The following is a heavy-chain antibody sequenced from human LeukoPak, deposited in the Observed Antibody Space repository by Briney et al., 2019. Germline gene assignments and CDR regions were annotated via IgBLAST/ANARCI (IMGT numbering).Heavy chain of an antibody. CDR3: AKGGSLRYFDWDY. CDR2: ISGSSGST. Sequence: TGGSLRLSCAASGFTFSSYAMSWVRQAPGKGLEWVSAISGSSGSTYYADSVKGRFTISRDNSKNTLYLQMNSLRAEDTAVYYCAKGGSLRYFDWDYWGQGTLVTVSS. V-gene: IGHV3-23*01. D-gene: IGHD3-9*01. J-gene: IGHJ4*02. CDR1: GFTFSSYA.